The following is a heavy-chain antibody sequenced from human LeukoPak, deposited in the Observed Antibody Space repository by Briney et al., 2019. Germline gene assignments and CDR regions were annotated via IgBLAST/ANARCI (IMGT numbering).Heavy chain of an antibody. D-gene: IGHD1-26*01. CDR3: ARDGARLTGTSGMDV. CDR2: IYYSGHT. CDR1: GGSMSNYY. J-gene: IGHJ6*02. Sequence: SETLSLTCTVSGGSMSNYYWSWIRQPPGKGLEWIGFIYYSGHTNQNPSLRSRATISLDTSKNQFSLRPSSVTAADTAVYYCARDGARLTGTSGMDVWGHGTTVTVSS. V-gene: IGHV4-59*01.